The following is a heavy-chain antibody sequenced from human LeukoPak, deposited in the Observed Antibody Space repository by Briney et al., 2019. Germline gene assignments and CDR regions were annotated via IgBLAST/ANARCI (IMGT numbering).Heavy chain of an antibody. J-gene: IGHJ4*02. CDR1: GFTFSSYW. CDR2: IKQDGREK. D-gene: IGHD3-22*01. V-gene: IGHV3-7*01. CDR3: ARDQSLFYYDSSGPGDY. Sequence: GGSLRLSCAASGFTFSSYWMSWVRQAPGKGLEWVANIKQDGREKYYVDSVQGRFTISRDNAKNSLFLQMNSLRAEDTAVYVCARDQSLFYYDSSGPGDYWGRGTLVTVS.